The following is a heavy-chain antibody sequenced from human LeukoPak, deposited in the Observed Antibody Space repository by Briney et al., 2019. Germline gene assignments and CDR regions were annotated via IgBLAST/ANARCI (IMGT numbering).Heavy chain of an antibody. J-gene: IGHJ4*02. Sequence: PGGSLRLSCSASGFTFSSHAMHWVRQAPGKGLEWIGEVHLSGRTHYNPSLESRVTMSVDMSENHISLRLTSVTAADTAVYYCAREGGPYRPLDYSGQGTLVTVSS. CDR2: VHLSGRT. CDR3: AREGGPYRPLDY. CDR1: GFTFSSHA. V-gene: IGHV4-4*02.